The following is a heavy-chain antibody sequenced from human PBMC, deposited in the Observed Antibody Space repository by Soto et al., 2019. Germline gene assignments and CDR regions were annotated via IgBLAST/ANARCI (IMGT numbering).Heavy chain of an antibody. V-gene: IGHV1-8*01. CDR3: AREYSSGWSKD. D-gene: IGHD6-19*01. Sequence: QVQLVQSGAEVKKPGDSVKVSCKASGYTFPSYAINWVRQATGQGLEWLGGMNPNSCNTGYAQKCQGRVTMTMNTSISTAYLELSSLRSEDTAVYYCAREYSSGWSKDWGQGTLVTVSS. J-gene: IGHJ4*02. CDR2: MNPNSCNT. CDR1: GYTFPSYA.